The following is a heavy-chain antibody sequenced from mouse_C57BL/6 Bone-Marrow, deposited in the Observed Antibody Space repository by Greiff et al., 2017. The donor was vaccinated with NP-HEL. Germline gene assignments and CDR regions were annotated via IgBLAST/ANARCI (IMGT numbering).Heavy chain of an antibody. CDR2: ISSGGDYI. J-gene: IGHJ4*01. Sequence: EVKLMESGEGLVKPGGSLKLSCAASGFTFSSYAMSWVRQTPEKRLEWVAYISSGGDYIYYADTVKGRFTISRDHARNTLYQQMSSLTSEDTATYYCTRDEPLYSNYYAMDYWGQGTSVTVSA. V-gene: IGHV5-9-1*02. CDR3: TRDEPLYSNYYAMDY. CDR1: GFTFSSYA. D-gene: IGHD2-5*01.